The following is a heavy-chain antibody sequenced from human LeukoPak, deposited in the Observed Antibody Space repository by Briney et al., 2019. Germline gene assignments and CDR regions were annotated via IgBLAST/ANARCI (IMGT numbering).Heavy chain of an antibody. V-gene: IGHV1-69*13. CDR3: ARDDGGSGWYEGNWFDP. CDR1: GGTFSSYA. Sequence: ASVKVSCKASGGTFSSYAIGWVRQAPGQGLEWMGGIIPIFGTANYAQKFQGRVTITADESTSTAYMELSSLRSEDTAVYYCARDDGGSGWYEGNWFDPWGQGTLVTVSS. J-gene: IGHJ5*02. D-gene: IGHD6-19*01. CDR2: IIPIFGTA.